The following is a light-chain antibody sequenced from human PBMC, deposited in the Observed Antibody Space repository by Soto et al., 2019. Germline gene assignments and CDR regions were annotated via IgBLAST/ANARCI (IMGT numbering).Light chain of an antibody. J-gene: IGKJ5*01. V-gene: IGKV3-20*01. CDR3: QQYGSSPIT. Sequence: EIVLTQSPATLSLSPGERATLSCRASQSIRSYLVWYQQKPGQAPRLLIYGASSRATGIPDRFSGSGSGTGFTLTISRLEPEDFAVYFCQQYGSSPITFGQGTRLEIK. CDR2: GAS. CDR1: QSIRSY.